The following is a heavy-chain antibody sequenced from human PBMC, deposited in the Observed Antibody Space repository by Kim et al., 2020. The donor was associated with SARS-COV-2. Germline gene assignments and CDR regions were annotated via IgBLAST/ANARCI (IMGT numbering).Heavy chain of an antibody. CDR2: ITASGDKT. CDR3: LIRVWVDSMDV. Sequence: GGSLRLSCAASGFSFGTFAMSWVRQAAGKGLEWVSTITASGDKTHYIDSVRGRFTISRDNSRNTLSLQMSGLRAEDTALYYCLIRVWVDSMDVWGQGTTVTVSS. V-gene: IGHV3-23*01. J-gene: IGHJ6*02. CDR1: GFSFGTFA. D-gene: IGHD6-6*01.